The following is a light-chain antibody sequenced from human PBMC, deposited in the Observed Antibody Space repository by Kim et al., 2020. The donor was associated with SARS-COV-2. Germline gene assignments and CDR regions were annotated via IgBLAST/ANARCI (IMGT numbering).Light chain of an antibody. V-gene: IGLV4-69*01. Sequence: ASGKLTCTLSSGHSSYGIAWHQQQPEKGPRYLMKLNSDGSHSKGDGIPDRFSGSSSGAERYLTISSLQSEDEADYYCQTWGTGTWVFGGGTQLTVL. CDR1: SGHSSYG. CDR2: LNSDGSH. CDR3: QTWGTGTWV. J-gene: IGLJ3*02.